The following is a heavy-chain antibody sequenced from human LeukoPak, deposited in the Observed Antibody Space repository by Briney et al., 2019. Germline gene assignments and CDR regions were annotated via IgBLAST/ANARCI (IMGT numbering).Heavy chain of an antibody. J-gene: IGHJ4*02. Sequence: GASVKVSCKASGYTFTSYGISWVRQAPGQGLEWMGWISAYNGNTNYAQKLQGRVTMTTDTSTSTAYMELRSLRSDDTAVYYCARDRGYSGYDLFRAFGSYWGQGTLVTVSS. V-gene: IGHV1-18*01. CDR2: ISAYNGNT. CDR3: ARDRGYSGYDLFRAFGSY. D-gene: IGHD5-12*01. CDR1: GYTFTSYG.